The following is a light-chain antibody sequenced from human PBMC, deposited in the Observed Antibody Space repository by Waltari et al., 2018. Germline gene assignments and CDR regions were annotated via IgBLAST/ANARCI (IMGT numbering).Light chain of an antibody. CDR3: SSYISSSTLEL. CDR2: DVS. V-gene: IGLV2-14*03. J-gene: IGLJ2*01. CDR1: SSDVGTYNY. Sequence: QSALTQPASVSGSPGQSITISCTGTSSDVGTYNYVSWYQQHPGKAPKLMIFDVSIRPSGVSKRCAGSKSGNTASRTISGLQAEDEADYYCSSYISSSTLELFGGGTSLTVL.